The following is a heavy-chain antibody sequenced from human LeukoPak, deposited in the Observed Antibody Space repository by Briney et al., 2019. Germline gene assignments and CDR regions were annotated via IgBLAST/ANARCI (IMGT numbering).Heavy chain of an antibody. CDR2: ISSSSSYI. CDR1: GFTFSSYS. CDR3: ASSETRLGSYLC. J-gene: IGHJ4*02. V-gene: IGHV3-21*01. D-gene: IGHD1-26*01. Sequence: GGSLRLSCAASGFTFSSYSMNWVRQAPGKGLEWVSSISSSSSYIYYADSVKGRFTISRDNAKNSLYLQMNSLRAEDTAVYYCASSETRLGSYLCWGQGTLVTVSS.